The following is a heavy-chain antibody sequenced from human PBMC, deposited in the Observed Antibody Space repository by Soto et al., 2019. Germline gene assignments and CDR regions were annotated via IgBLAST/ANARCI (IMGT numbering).Heavy chain of an antibody. Sequence: GGSLRLSCAASGFGFSDYSMNWVRQAPGKGLEWVSYISGPSSTIYYADSVKGRFTISRDNAENSLFMQMNSLRAEDTAVYYCARDTSRDYHYYMDVWGTGTTVTVSS. CDR3: ARDTSRDYHYYMDV. J-gene: IGHJ6*03. CDR2: ISGPSSTI. CDR1: GFGFSDYS. V-gene: IGHV3-48*01.